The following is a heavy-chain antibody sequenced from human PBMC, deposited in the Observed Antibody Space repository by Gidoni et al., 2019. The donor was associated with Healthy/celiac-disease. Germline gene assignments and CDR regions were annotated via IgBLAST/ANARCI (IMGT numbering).Heavy chain of an antibody. J-gene: IGHJ4*02. V-gene: IGHV4-34*01. CDR2: INHSGST. CDR3: SSGLSSYEPVCFDY. Sequence: QVQIQQWGAGLWKSSESQSVTGAVYGGSFSGYYWSWSRQHPGKGLEWIGRINHSGSTNYNPSLKSPVTISLDTSKIQLSLKLSSVTAADPAVYYCSSGLSSYEPVCFDYWGQGTLVTVSS. D-gene: IGHD5-12*01. CDR1: GGSFSGYY.